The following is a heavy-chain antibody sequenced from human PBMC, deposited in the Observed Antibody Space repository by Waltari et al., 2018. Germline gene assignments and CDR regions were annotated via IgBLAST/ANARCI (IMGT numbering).Heavy chain of an antibody. Sequence: QVQPEQSGAEVKKPGTSVKVSCKVVGYPPPDLSMRWGRQAPGKGLEWMGGVDPEDGEAVFAQKFQGRLTLTEDTPANTAYMELTSLTSEDTAVYYCASGLIIPGRFRLGYWGQGTLVTVSA. CDR1: GYPPPDLS. CDR3: ASGLIIPGRFRLGY. D-gene: IGHD3-3*01. V-gene: IGHV1-24*01. J-gene: IGHJ4*02. CDR2: VDPEDGEA.